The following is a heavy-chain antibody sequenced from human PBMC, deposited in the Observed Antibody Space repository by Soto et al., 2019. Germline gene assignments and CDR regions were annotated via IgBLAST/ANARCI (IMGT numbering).Heavy chain of an antibody. CDR1: GFTFSSYW. CDR2: INSDGSST. J-gene: IGHJ1*01. CDR3: ASTAFSSSWYGGRYFQH. V-gene: IGHV3-74*01. D-gene: IGHD6-13*01. Sequence: EVQLVESGGGLVQPGASLRLSCAASGFTFSSYWMHWVRQAPGKGLVWVSRINSDGSSTSYADSVKGRFTISRDNAKNTLYLQMNSLRAEDTAVYYCASTAFSSSWYGGRYFQHWGQGTLVTVSS.